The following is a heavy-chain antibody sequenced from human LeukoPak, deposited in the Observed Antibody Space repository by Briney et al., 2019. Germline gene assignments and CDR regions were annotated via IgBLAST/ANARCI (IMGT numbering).Heavy chain of an antibody. D-gene: IGHD6-13*01. Sequence: PGGSLRLSCAASGFTFSSYSMNWVRQAPGKGLEWVSYISSSSSTIYYADSVKGRFTISRDNAKNSLYLQMNSLRAEDTAVYYCARDRLSQQLDGGYYYYYYGMDVWGQGTTVTVSS. V-gene: IGHV3-48*01. CDR3: ARDRLSQQLDGGYYYYYYGMDV. CDR2: ISSSSSTI. J-gene: IGHJ6*02. CDR1: GFTFSSYS.